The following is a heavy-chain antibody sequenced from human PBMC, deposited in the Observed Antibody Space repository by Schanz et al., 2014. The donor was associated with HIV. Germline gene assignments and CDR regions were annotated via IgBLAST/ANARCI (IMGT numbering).Heavy chain of an antibody. D-gene: IGHD3-3*01. CDR2: ISASGSS. J-gene: IGHJ6*02. CDR3: ASSITISGVVYAMDV. CDR1: GGSISGHY. Sequence: QVQLQESGPGLVKPSETLSLTCTVSGGSISGHYWSWIRQPAGKGLEWIGRISASGSSNYNPSLKSRLAMPIDPSKKKVSLTLSSVTAADTAVYYCASSITISGVVYAMDVWGQGTTVTVSS. V-gene: IGHV4-4*07.